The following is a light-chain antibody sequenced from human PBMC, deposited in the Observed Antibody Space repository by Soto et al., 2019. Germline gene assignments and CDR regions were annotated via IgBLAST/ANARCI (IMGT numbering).Light chain of an antibody. CDR1: RSNIGAGYD. J-gene: IGLJ2*01. CDR3: QSYDSSLSGYVV. V-gene: IGLV1-40*01. CDR2: GNS. Sequence: QSVLTQPPSVSGAPGQRVTISCTGSRSNIGAGYDVPWYQQLPGTAPKILIYGNSNRPSGVPDRFSGSKSGTSASLAITGLQAEDEADYYCQSYDSSLSGYVVFGGGTKLTVL.